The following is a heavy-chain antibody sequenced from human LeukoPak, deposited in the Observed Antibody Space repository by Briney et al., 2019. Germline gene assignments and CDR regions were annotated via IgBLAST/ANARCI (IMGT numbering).Heavy chain of an antibody. CDR1: GGSISSSSYY. D-gene: IGHD6-19*01. Sequence: SETLSLTCTVSGGSISSSSYYWGWIRQPPGKGLEWIGSIYSSGSTYYNPALKSRVNISVDTSKNQFSLKLSSVTAADTAVYYCARRIRAPYSSCWLNWFDPWGQGTLVTVSS. V-gene: IGHV4-39*01. CDR3: ARRIRAPYSSCWLNWFDP. J-gene: IGHJ5*02. CDR2: IYSSGST.